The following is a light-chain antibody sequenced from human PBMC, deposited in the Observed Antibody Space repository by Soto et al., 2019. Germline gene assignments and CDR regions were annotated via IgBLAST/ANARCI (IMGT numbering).Light chain of an antibody. V-gene: IGKV1-9*01. CDR3: QQVNSYPPIT. CDR2: AAS. J-gene: IGKJ5*01. Sequence: DIQLTQSPSFLSASVGDRVTITCRASQGISSFLAWYQQKPGKAPKLLIYAASTLQSGVPSRFSGSGSGTEFTLTISSLQPEDFATYYCQQVNSYPPITCGQGTRLEIK. CDR1: QGISSF.